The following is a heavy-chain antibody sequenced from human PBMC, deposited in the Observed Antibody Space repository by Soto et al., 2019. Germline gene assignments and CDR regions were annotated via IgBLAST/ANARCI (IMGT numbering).Heavy chain of an antibody. J-gene: IGHJ4*02. CDR3: ARKQAGFFYGIDY. V-gene: IGHV4-31*03. D-gene: IGHD3-3*01. CDR1: GGSISSGDYY. CDR2: IDGSGYT. Sequence: SETLSLTCTVSGGSISSGDYYWSWIRQYPGKGLEWLGYIDGSGYTFYNPSLQSRLTLSMDTSKNQFSLKLSSATAADTAVYFCARKQAGFFYGIDYWGQGTLVTVSS.